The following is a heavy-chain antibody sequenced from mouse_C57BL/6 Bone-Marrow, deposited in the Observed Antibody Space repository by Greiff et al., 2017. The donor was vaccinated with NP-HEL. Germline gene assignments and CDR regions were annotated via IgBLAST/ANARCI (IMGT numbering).Heavy chain of an antibody. J-gene: IGHJ4*01. CDR2: IRSKSNNYAT. V-gene: IGHV10-1*01. Sequence: EVQLVESGGGLVQPKGSLKLSCVASGFSFNTYAMNWVRQAPGKGLEWVARIRSKSNNYATYYADSVKDRFTISRDDSESMLYLQMNNLKTEDTAMYYCVRQGLWFPYCAMDYWGQGTSVTVSS. CDR1: GFSFNTYA. D-gene: IGHD2-2*01. CDR3: VRQGLWFPYCAMDY.